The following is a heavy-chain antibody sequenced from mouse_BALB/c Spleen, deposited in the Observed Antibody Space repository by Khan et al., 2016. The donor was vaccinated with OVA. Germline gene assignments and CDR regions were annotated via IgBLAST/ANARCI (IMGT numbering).Heavy chain of an antibody. CDR1: GFNIKDTY. J-gene: IGHJ3*01. V-gene: IGHV14-3*02. CDR3: VRDYWDVFAY. Sequence: VQLQQSGAELVKPGASVKLSCTASGFNIKDTYMHWVKQRPEQGLEWIGRIDPANGNTKYDPKFQGKATITADTSSNTAYLQLSSLTSEDTAVYYCVRDYWDVFAYWGQGTRVTVSA. CDR2: IDPANGNT. D-gene: IGHD4-1*01.